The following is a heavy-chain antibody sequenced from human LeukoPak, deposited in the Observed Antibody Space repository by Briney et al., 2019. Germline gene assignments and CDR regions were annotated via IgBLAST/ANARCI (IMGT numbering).Heavy chain of an antibody. J-gene: IGHJ4*02. D-gene: IGHD3-10*01. CDR1: GFIFSSYA. CDR2: ISGSGGST. Sequence: GGSLRLSCAASGFIFSSYAMSWVRQAPGKGLEWVSAISGSGGSTYYAGSVKGRFTISRDNSKNTLYLQMNSLRAEDTAVYYCAKQGGGSGSTNYFDYWGQGTLVTVSS. CDR3: AKQGGGSGSTNYFDY. V-gene: IGHV3-23*01.